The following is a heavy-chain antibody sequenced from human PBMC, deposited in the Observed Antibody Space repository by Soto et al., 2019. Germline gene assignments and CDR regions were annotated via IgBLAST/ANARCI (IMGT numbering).Heavy chain of an antibody. CDR1: GASLSDNY. D-gene: IGHD2-21*01. J-gene: IGHJ5*02. Sequence: SETLSLTCAVYGASLSDNYCNWLRQPPGKGLEWIGEINHSGNTNYNPSLRSRVTISIDTYKNQLSLNLRSVSAADTAVYYCARGRGEFDDWGKGTPVTVS. CDR2: INHSGNT. CDR3: ARGRGEFDD. V-gene: IGHV4-34*01.